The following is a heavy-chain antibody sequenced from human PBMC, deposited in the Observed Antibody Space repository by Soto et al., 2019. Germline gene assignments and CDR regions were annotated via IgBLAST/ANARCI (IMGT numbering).Heavy chain of an antibody. CDR2: INHSGST. CDR1: GGSFSGYY. D-gene: IGHD6-13*01. CDR3: ARGVYSRNLFDP. J-gene: IGHJ5*02. Sequence: SETLSLTCAVYGGSFSGYYWSWIRQPPGKGLEWIGEINHSGSTNYNPSLKSRVTISVDTSKNQFSLKLSSVTAADTAVYYCARGVYSRNLFDPWGQGTLVTVSS. V-gene: IGHV4-34*01.